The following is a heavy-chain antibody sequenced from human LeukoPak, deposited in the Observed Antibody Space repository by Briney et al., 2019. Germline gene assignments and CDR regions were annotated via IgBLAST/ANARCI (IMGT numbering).Heavy chain of an antibody. V-gene: IGHV4-59*01. D-gene: IGHD3-10*01. Sequence: WETLSLTCTVSGGSISSYYWSWIRQPPGKGLEWIGYIYYSGSTNYNPSLKSRVTISVDTSKNQFSLKLSSVTAADTAVYYCARVGTYGSGSYLSWLDYWGQGTLVTVSS. J-gene: IGHJ4*02. CDR1: GGSISSYY. CDR2: IYYSGST. CDR3: ARVGTYGSGSYLSWLDY.